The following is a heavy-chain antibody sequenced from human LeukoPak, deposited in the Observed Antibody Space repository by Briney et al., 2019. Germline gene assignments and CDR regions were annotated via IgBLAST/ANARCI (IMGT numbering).Heavy chain of an antibody. CDR1: GGSISSGSYY. CDR2: IYTSGST. D-gene: IGHD5-18*01. V-gene: IGHV4-61*02. CDR3: ARSYSYGSYY. Sequence: SETLSLTCTVSGGSISSGSYYWSWIRQPAGKGLEWIGRIYTSGSTNYNPSLKSRVTISVDTSRNQFSLKLSSVTAADTAVYYCARSYSYGSYYWGQGTLVTVSS. J-gene: IGHJ4*02.